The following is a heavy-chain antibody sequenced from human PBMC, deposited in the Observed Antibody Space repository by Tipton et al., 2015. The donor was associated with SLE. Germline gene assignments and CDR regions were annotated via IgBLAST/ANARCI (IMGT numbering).Heavy chain of an antibody. D-gene: IGHD7-27*01. Sequence: QVQLVQSGPEVKKPGASVKVSCVASGFTFTDYYIHWVRQAPGQGLECMGWIYPKTGATDYTRKFQGRVTLTRDTSINTVYMELTSLTSDDTAIYYCARENWAYDFWGRGTLVTVSS. CDR1: GFTFTDYY. J-gene: IGHJ4*02. V-gene: IGHV1-2*02. CDR3: ARENWAYDF. CDR2: IYPKTGAT.